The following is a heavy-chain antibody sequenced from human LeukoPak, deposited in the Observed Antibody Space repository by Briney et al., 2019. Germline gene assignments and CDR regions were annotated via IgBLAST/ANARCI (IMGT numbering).Heavy chain of an antibody. CDR2: ISGSGGST. V-gene: IGHV3-23*01. Sequence: GGSLRLSCAASGFTFSSYAMSWVRQAPGKGLEWVSAISGSGGSTYYADSVKGRFTISRDNSKNTLYLQMNSLRAEDTAVYHCARIVVVPAAIGPWGQGTLVTVSS. J-gene: IGHJ5*02. CDR1: GFTFSSYA. CDR3: ARIVVVPAAIGP. D-gene: IGHD2-2*01.